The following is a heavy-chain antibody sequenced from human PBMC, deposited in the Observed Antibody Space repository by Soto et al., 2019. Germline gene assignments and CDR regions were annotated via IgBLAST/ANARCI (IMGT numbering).Heavy chain of an antibody. CDR2: IYVSGGT. Sequence: QVQLQESGPGLVKPSETLSLTCTVSGVSITRYYWSWLRQPPGKAPEWIGYIYVSGGTNYNPSLERRVTISLDTSTNQASLNLTSEPATDTAVYYCASPSPYASGGGKYLDLWGRGTLVAVSS. J-gene: IGHJ2*01. D-gene: IGHD3-10*01. CDR3: ASPSPYASGGGKYLDL. CDR1: GVSITRYY. V-gene: IGHV4-59*12.